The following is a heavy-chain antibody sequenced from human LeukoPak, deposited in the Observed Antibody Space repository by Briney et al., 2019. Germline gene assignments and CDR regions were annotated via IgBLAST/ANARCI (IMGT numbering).Heavy chain of an antibody. V-gene: IGHV3-21*01. Sequence: GGSLRLSCAASGLTFSSHSFNWVRQAPGKGLEWVSSITSTSSYIWYADSVKGRFTFSRDNVQNSLYLQMNSLRVEDTAVYYCVRELSGSGDVYYFDHWGQGTLVTVSS. CDR1: GLTFSSHS. J-gene: IGHJ4*02. CDR2: ITSTSSYI. CDR3: VRELSGSGDVYYFDH. D-gene: IGHD6-19*01.